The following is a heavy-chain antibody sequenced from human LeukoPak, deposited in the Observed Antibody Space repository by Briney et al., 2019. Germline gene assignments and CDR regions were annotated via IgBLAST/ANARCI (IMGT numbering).Heavy chain of an antibody. J-gene: IGHJ4*02. D-gene: IGHD3-16*01. CDR2: IKQDGSEK. V-gene: IGHV3-7*01. Sequence: GGSLRLSCAASGFTFSSYWMSWVRQAPGKGLEWVANIKQDGSEKYYVDSVKRRFTISRDDAKNSLYLQMNSLRAEDTAVYYCARDGVVRATPIDYWGQGTLVTVSS. CDR3: ARDGVVRATPIDY. CDR1: GFTFSSYW.